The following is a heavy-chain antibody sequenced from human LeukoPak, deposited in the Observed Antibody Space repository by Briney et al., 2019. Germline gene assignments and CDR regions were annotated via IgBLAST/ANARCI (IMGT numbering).Heavy chain of an antibody. J-gene: IGHJ3*02. Sequence: GGSLRLSCAASGFTFSSYEMNWVRQAPGKGLEWVSYISSSGSTIHYADSVKGRFTISRDNAKNSLYLQMNSLRAEDTAVYYCARYGSSWYSDAFDIWGQGTMVTVSS. CDR2: ISSSGSTI. CDR3: ARYGSSWYSDAFDI. V-gene: IGHV3-48*03. CDR1: GFTFSSYE. D-gene: IGHD6-13*01.